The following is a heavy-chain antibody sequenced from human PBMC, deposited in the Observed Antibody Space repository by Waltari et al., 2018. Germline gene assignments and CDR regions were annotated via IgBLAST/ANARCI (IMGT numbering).Heavy chain of an antibody. Sequence: EVQLVESGGGLVQPGESLRLSCAASGFTFSTYNMNWVRQAPGKGLEWVSYIMSSTTTYYADYVKGRFTISRDNAKNSLYLQMNSLRAEDTALYYCARGRDGYIQDVFDIWGQGTMVSVSS. D-gene: IGHD5-12*01. CDR1: GFTFSTYN. V-gene: IGHV3-48*01. J-gene: IGHJ3*02. CDR2: IMSSTTT. CDR3: ARGRDGYIQDVFDI.